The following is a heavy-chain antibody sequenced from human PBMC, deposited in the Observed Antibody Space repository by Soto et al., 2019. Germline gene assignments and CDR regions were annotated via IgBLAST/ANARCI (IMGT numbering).Heavy chain of an antibody. J-gene: IGHJ3*02. V-gene: IGHV1-69*02. CDR3: ARAQPQEQWLGAHDAFDI. CDR1: GGTFSSYT. CDR2: IIPILGIA. Sequence: ASVKVSCKASGGTFSSYTISWVRQAPGQGLEWMGRIIPILGIANYAQKFQGRVTITADKSTSTAYMELSSLRSEDTAVYYCARAQPQEQWLGAHDAFDIWGQGTMVTVSS. D-gene: IGHD6-19*01.